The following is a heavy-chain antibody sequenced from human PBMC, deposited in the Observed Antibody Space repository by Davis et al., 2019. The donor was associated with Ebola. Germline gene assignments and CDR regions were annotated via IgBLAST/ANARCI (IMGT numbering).Heavy chain of an antibody. V-gene: IGHV1-8*01. CDR2: MNPNSGNT. D-gene: IGHD1-1*01. Sequence: ASVKVSCKASGYTFTSYDINWVRQATGQGLEWMGWMNPNSGNTGYAQKFQGRVTMTRDTSTSTVYMELSSLRSDDTAVYYCARAQFPTTSDHWGQGTLVTVSS. CDR3: ARAQFPTTSDH. CDR1: GYTFTSYD. J-gene: IGHJ4*02.